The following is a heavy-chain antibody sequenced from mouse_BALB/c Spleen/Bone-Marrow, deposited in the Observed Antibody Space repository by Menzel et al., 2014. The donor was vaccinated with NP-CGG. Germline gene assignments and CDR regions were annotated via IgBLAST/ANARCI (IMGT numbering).Heavy chain of an antibody. D-gene: IGHD1-2*01. V-gene: IGHV7-3*02. Sequence: EVKVVESGGGLVQPGGSLRLSCETSGFTFTDYYMNWVRQPPGKALEWLGSIRNKANGYTTEYSASVKGWFTISRDNSQSILYLQMNALRAEDSATYYCARDIGRLLFDYGGQGTTLSVSS. CDR2: IRNKANGYTT. CDR3: ARDIGRLLFDY. J-gene: IGHJ2*01. CDR1: GFTFTDYY.